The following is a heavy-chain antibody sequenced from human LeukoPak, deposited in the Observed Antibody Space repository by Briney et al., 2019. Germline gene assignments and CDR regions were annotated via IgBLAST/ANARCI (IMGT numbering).Heavy chain of an antibody. D-gene: IGHD3-10*01. V-gene: IGHV6-1*01. CDR2: TYYRSKWYK. J-gene: IGHJ4*02. Sequence: SQTLSLTCAISGDSVSSNSAVWNWIRQSPSKGLEWLGRTYYRSKWYKDYALFVNSRISIDPDTSKNQLSLQLNSVTPEDTGVYYCTSSGSGSSFGYWGQGTLVTVSS. CDR3: TSSGSGSSFGY. CDR1: GDSVSSNSAV.